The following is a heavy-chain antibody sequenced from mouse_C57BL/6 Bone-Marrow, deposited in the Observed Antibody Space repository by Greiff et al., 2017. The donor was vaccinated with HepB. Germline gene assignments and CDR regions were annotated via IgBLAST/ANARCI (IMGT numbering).Heavy chain of an antibody. J-gene: IGHJ1*03. CDR2: IYPRSGNT. D-gene: IGHD2-1*01. CDR3: ARGMVTTNWYFDV. V-gene: IGHV1-81*01. Sequence: VQLQESGAELARPGASVKLSCKASGYTFTSYGISWVKQRTGQGLEWIGEIYPRSGNTYYNEKFKGKATLTADKSSSTAYMELRSLTSEDSAVYFCARGMVTTNWYFDVWGTGTTVTVSS. CDR1: GYTFTSYG.